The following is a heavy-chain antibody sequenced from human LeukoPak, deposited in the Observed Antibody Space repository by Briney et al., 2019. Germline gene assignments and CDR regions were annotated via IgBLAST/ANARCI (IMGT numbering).Heavy chain of an antibody. Sequence: GRSLRLSCAASGFTFSSYAMHWVRQAPGKGLEWVAVISYDGSNKYYADSVKGRFTISRDNAKNSLYLQMNSLRAEDTAVYYCARGGYCSSTSCYTQFDYWGQGTLVTVSS. D-gene: IGHD2-2*02. CDR1: GFTFSSYA. CDR2: ISYDGSNK. J-gene: IGHJ4*02. V-gene: IGHV3-30-3*01. CDR3: ARGGYCSSTSCYTQFDY.